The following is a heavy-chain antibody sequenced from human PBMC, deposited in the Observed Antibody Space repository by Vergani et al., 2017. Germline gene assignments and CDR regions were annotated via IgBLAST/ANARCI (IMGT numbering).Heavy chain of an antibody. CDR3: ARVRKDLVGDEDNWYYDL. Sequence: QVQLVESGGGLVKPGGSLRLSCAASGFTISDYYMSWIRQAPGKGLEWVSYISSSSSYTNYADSVKGRFTISRDNAKNSLYLQKNSLRAEDTAVYYCARVRKDLVGDEDNWYYDLWGRGTLVTVSS. J-gene: IGHJ2*01. D-gene: IGHD1-26*01. CDR1: GFTISDYY. V-gene: IGHV3-11*06. CDR2: ISSSSSYT.